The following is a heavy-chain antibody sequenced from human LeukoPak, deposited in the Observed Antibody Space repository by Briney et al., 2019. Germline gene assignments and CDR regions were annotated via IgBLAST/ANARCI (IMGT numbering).Heavy chain of an antibody. D-gene: IGHD1-26*01. CDR2: IYYSGST. V-gene: IGHV4-59*12. CDR3: ARSRSQYYFDY. CDR1: GGSISSYY. Sequence: SETLSLTCTVSGGSISSYYWSWIRQPPGKGREWIGYIYYSGSTNYNPSLKSRVTISVDRSKNQFSLKLSSVTAADTAVYYCARSRSQYYFDYWGQGTLVTVSS. J-gene: IGHJ4*02.